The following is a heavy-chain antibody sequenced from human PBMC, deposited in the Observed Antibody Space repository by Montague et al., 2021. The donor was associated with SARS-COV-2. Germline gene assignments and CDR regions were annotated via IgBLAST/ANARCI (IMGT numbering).Heavy chain of an antibody. Sequence: SETLSLTCTVSGGSISSSIHYWGWIRQPPGKGLEWIGSIYYSGSTYYNPSLKSRVTISVDTSKNQFSLKLSSVTAADTAVFYCARHSGDYTIFGVVLYYMEVWGKGTTVTAAS. J-gene: IGHJ6*03. CDR2: IYYSGST. D-gene: IGHD3-3*01. CDR3: ARHSGDYTIFGVVLYYMEV. CDR1: GGSISSSIHY. V-gene: IGHV4-39*01.